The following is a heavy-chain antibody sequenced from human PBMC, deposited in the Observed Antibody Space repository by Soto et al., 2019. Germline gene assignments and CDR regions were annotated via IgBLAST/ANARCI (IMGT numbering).Heavy chain of an antibody. CDR2: IIPILGIA. Sequence: QVQLVQSGAEVKKPGSSVKVSCKASGGTFSSYTISWVRQAPGQGLEWMGRIIPILGIANYAPKFQGRVTITADKVTSTAYMELWSLRSEDTAVYYGAREMSYCSSTSCYEGGRYDYWGQGTLVTVSS. J-gene: IGHJ4*02. V-gene: IGHV1-69*02. CDR3: AREMSYCSSTSCYEGGRYDY. D-gene: IGHD2-2*01. CDR1: GGTFSSYT.